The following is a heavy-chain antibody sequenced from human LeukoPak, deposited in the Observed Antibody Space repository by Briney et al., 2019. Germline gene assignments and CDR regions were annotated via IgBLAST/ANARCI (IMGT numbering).Heavy chain of an antibody. CDR2: IKEDGSEK. D-gene: IGHD3-22*01. V-gene: IGHV3-7*01. CDR1: GFTVSSNY. J-gene: IGHJ4*02. Sequence: GGSLRLSCAVSGFTVSSNYMSWVRQAPGKGLEWVAHIKEDGSEKYYVDSVKGRFTISRDNAKNSLYLQMNSLRAEDTAVYYCARCGIWYDSKGYPDCWGQGTLVTVSS. CDR3: ARCGIWYDSKGYPDC.